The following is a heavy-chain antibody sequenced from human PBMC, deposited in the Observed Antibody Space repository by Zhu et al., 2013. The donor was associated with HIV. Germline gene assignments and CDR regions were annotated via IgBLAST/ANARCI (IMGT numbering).Heavy chain of an antibody. D-gene: IGHD5-18*01. CDR1: GYTFTSYD. CDR3: ARGGTGGYSYGLNS. J-gene: IGHJ4*02. CDR2: INPDSGGT. V-gene: IGHV1-2*02. Sequence: QVQLVQSGAEVKKPGASVKVSCKASGYTFTSYDINWVRQATGQGLEWMGWINPDSGGTNYAQKFQGRVTVTRDTSISTAYMELSRLRSDDTAVYYCARGGTGGYSYGLNSWGQGTLVTVSS.